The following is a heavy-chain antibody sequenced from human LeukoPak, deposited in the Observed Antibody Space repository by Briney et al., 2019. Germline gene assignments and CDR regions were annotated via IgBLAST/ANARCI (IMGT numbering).Heavy chain of an antibody. D-gene: IGHD1-7*01. CDR3: ATGNYNRPFDY. CDR1: GFTFNNYN. Sequence: GGSLRLSCAASGFTFNNYNMNWVRQAPGKGLEWVSSISSISSSYIYYADSVKGRFTISRDNARNSLYLQLNSLRAEDTAVYYCATGNYNRPFDYWGQGTLVTVSS. CDR2: ISSISSSYI. V-gene: IGHV3-21*01. J-gene: IGHJ4*02.